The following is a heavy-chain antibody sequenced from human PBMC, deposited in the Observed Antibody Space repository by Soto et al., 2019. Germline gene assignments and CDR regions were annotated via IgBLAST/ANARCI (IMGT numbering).Heavy chain of an antibody. CDR3: AKDKELWFGEYY. CDR1: GYTFTGYY. J-gene: IGHJ4*02. V-gene: IGHV1-2*02. CDR2: INPNSGGT. Sequence: QVQLVQSGAEVKKPGASVKVSCKASGYTFTGYYMHWVRQAPGQGLEWMGWINPNSGGTNYAQKFQGRVTITADESTSTAYMELSSLRAEDTAVYYCAKDKELWFGEYYWGQGTLVTVSS. D-gene: IGHD3-10*01.